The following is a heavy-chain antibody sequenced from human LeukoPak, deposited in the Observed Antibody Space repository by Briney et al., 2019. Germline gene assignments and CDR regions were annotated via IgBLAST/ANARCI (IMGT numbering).Heavy chain of an antibody. Sequence: GRSLRLSCAASGFTFSSYAIHWVRQAPGKGLEWVAVISYDGSKKYYADSVKGRFTISRDNSKNTLYLQMNSLRAEGTAVYYCAGTMIVVEAFDYWGQGSLVTVSS. J-gene: IGHJ4*02. D-gene: IGHD3-22*01. CDR3: AGTMIVVEAFDY. V-gene: IGHV3-30*03. CDR2: ISYDGSKK. CDR1: GFTFSSYA.